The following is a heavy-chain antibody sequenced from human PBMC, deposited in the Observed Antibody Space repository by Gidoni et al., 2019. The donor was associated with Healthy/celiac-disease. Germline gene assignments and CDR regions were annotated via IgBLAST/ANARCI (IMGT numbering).Heavy chain of an antibody. J-gene: IGHJ1*01. CDR2: IYYSGST. CDR1: GASISSSSYY. CDR3: ARHDIVTMIVVGPKGGYFQH. V-gene: IGHV4-39*01. D-gene: IGHD3-22*01. Sequence: QLQLQESGPGLVKPSETLSLTCTVSGASISSSSYYWGWTRQPPGKGLEWIGSIYYSGSTYYNPSLKSRVTISVDTSKNQFSLKLSSVTAADTAVYYCARHDIVTMIVVGPKGGYFQHWGQGTLVTVSS.